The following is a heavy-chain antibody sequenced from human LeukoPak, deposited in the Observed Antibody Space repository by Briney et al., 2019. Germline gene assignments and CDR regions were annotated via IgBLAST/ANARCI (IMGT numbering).Heavy chain of an antibody. CDR2: ISYDGSNK. D-gene: IGHD2-8*01. V-gene: IGHV3-30-3*01. CDR3: ARDAPEWAVFDY. CDR1: GFTFSSYA. Sequence: PGGSLRLSCAASGFTFSSYAMHWVRQAPGKGLEWVAVISYDGSNKYYADSVKGRFTISRDNSKNTLYLQMNSLRAEDTAVYYCARDAPEWAVFDYWGQGTLVTVSS. J-gene: IGHJ4*02.